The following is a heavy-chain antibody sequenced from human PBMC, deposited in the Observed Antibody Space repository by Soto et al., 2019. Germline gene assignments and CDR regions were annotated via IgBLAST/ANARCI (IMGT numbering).Heavy chain of an antibody. CDR1: SASLSSSTYY. J-gene: IGHJ4*02. CDR2: IYYSWNT. V-gene: IGHV4-39*01. Sequence: PSETLSLTCSVSSASLSSSTYYWSWIRQPPGRGPEWIGSIYYSWNTYYKPSLKSRVSISVDTSKNQFSLKLSSVTAADTAVYYCARQVLQQMVASYYFDYWGQGILVNVSS. D-gene: IGHD6-13*01. CDR3: ARQVLQQMVASYYFDY.